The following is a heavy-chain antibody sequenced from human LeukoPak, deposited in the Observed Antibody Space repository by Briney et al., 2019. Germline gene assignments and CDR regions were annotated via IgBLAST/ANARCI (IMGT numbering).Heavy chain of an antibody. D-gene: IGHD2-15*01. V-gene: IGHV3-53*01. CDR3: ARDLGGGGSPGAFDI. J-gene: IGHJ3*02. CDR1: GFTVSSNY. CDR2: IYSGGST. Sequence: GGSLRLSCAASGFTVSSNYMSWVRQAPGEGLEWVSVIYSGGSTYYADSVKGRFTISRDNSKNTLYLQMNSLRAEDTAVYYCARDLGGGGSPGAFDIWGQGTMVTVSS.